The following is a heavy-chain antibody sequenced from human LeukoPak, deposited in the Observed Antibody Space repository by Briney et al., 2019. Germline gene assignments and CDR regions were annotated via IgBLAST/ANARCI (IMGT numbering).Heavy chain of an antibody. J-gene: IGHJ5*02. V-gene: IGHV3-7*01. D-gene: IGHD6-19*01. CDR1: GFTFSSYW. Sequence: PGGSLRLSCAASGFTFSSYWMSWVRQAPGKGLEWVANIKQDGSEKYYVDSVKGRFTISRDNAKNSLYLQMNSLRAEGTAVYYCAREYSSGWLGWFDPWGQGTLVTVPS. CDR3: AREYSSGWLGWFDP. CDR2: IKQDGSEK.